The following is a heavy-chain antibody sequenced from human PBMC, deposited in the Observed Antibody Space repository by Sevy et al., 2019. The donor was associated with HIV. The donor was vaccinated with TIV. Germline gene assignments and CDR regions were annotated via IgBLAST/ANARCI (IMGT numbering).Heavy chain of an antibody. V-gene: IGHV3-53*01. CDR2: IYSGGST. CDR1: GFTVSSNY. J-gene: IGHJ4*02. Sequence: GGSLRLSCAASGFTVSSNYMSWVRQAPGKGLEWVSVIYSGGSTYYADSVKGRFTISRDNSKNTLYLQMNSLRAEDTAVYYCASLLAAADAFDYWGQGTLVTVSS. D-gene: IGHD6-13*01. CDR3: ASLLAAADAFDY.